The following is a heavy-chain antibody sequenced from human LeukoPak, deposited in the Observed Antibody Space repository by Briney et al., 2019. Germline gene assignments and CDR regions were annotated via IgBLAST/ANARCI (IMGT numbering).Heavy chain of an antibody. CDR1: GFTFSSYW. D-gene: IGHD4-17*01. CDR2: INSDGSST. CDR3: ASVAMTTVTRPIGIRDAFDI. Sequence: GGSLRLSCAASGFTFSSYWMHWVRQAPGKGLVWVSRINSDGSSTSYADSVKGRFTISRDNAKNTLYLQMNSLRAEDTAVYYCASVAMTTVTRPIGIRDAFDIWGQGTMVTVSS. V-gene: IGHV3-74*01. J-gene: IGHJ3*02.